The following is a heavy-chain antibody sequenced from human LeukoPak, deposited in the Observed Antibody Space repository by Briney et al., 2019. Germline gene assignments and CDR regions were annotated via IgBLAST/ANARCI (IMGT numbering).Heavy chain of an antibody. CDR2: IKQDGSEK. D-gene: IGHD3-22*01. J-gene: IGHJ4*02. CDR1: GFTFRSNA. Sequence: GGSLRLSCAASGFTFRSNAMSWVRQAPGKGLEWVANIKQDGSEKYYVDSVKGRFTISRDNAKNSLYLQMNSLRAEDTAVYYCAREPDSSGYLWYFDYWGQGTLVTVSS. V-gene: IGHV3-7*01. CDR3: AREPDSSGYLWYFDY.